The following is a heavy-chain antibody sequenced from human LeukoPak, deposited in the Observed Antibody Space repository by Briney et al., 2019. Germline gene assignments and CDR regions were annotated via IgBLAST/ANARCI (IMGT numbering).Heavy chain of an antibody. J-gene: IGHJ3*02. Sequence: GGYLRLSCAASGFTFSSYWMSWVRQAPGKGLEWVANIKQDGSEKYYVDSVKGRFTISRDNAKNSLYLQMNSLRAEDTAVYYCARDAPPPIGGWYQNYAFDIWGQGTMVTVSS. D-gene: IGHD6-19*01. CDR2: IKQDGSEK. CDR3: ARDAPPPIGGWYQNYAFDI. CDR1: GFTFSSYW. V-gene: IGHV3-7*01.